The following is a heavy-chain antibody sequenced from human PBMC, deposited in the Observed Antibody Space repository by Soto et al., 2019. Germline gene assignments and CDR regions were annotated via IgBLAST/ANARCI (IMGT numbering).Heavy chain of an antibody. D-gene: IGHD6-13*01. CDR1: GFTFSSYW. J-gene: IGHJ6*02. Sequence: GGSLRLSCAASGFTFSSYWMSWVRQAPGKGLEWVANIKQEVSEKYYVDSVKGRFTISRDNAKNSLYLQMNSLRAEDTAVYYCARGPSSSSYTYYYYGMDVSGQGTRVPVSS. V-gene: IGHV3-7*01. CDR2: IKQEVSEK. CDR3: ARGPSSSSYTYYYYGMDV.